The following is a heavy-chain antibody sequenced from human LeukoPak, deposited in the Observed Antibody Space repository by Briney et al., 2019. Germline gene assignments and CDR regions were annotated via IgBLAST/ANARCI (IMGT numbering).Heavy chain of an antibody. CDR1: GYTFTSYD. D-gene: IGHD3-10*01. J-gene: IGHJ4*02. Sequence: ASAKVSCKASGYTFTSYDINWVRQATGQGLEWMGWMNPNSGNTGYAQKFQGRVTITRNTSISTAYMELSSLRSEDTAVYYCARVVRGVKYYFDYWGQGTLVTVSS. CDR2: MNPNSGNT. V-gene: IGHV1-8*03. CDR3: ARVVRGVKYYFDY.